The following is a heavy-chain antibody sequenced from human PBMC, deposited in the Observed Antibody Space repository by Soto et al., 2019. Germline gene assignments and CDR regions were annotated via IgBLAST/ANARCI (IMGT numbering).Heavy chain of an antibody. V-gene: IGHV3-23*01. CDR3: AKESMPQHYGDTLFDY. J-gene: IGHJ4*02. CDR1: GFSFSSYA. D-gene: IGHD4-17*01. CDR2: FSAAGRA. Sequence: QLLESGGGLVQPGGSLRLSCEASGFSFSSYALSWVRQAPGKGLEWVSTFSAAGRAYYADSVKGRFTIAKDTSKNTLRLQASSLRAEDTAVYYCAKESMPQHYGDTLFDYWGQGTRVTVSS.